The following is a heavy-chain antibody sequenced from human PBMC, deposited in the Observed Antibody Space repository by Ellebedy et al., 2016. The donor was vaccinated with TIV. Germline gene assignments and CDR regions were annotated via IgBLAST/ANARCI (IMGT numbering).Heavy chain of an antibody. D-gene: IGHD3-10*01. CDR3: ARDGLYNKGWPRDYFDY. Sequence: MPSETLSPTCTVSGASISSYYWSWIRRPAGKGLEWIGRIYIGGGTHYTPSLKSRVTMSVDTSKNQFSLKLNSVTAADTAVYYCARDGLYNKGWPRDYFDYWGQGTLVTVSS. CDR2: IYIGGGT. V-gene: IGHV4-4*07. J-gene: IGHJ4*02. CDR1: GASISSYY.